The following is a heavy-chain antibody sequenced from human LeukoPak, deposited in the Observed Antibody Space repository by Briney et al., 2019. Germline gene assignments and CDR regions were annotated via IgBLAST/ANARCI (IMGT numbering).Heavy chain of an antibody. CDR1: GGTFSSYA. Sequence: SVKVSCKASGGTFSSYAISWVRQAPGQGLEWMGGIISIFGTANYAQKFQGRVTITTDESTSTAYMELSSLRSEDTAVYYCAREWGCGSTSCYVWFDIWGQGTMVTVSS. CDR3: AREWGCGSTSCYVWFDI. J-gene: IGHJ3*02. CDR2: IISIFGTA. D-gene: IGHD2-2*01. V-gene: IGHV1-69*05.